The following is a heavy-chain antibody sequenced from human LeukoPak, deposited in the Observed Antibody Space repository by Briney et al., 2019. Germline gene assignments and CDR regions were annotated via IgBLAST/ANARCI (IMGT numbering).Heavy chain of an antibody. CDR3: ARDRPAIATPDAFDI. CDR1: GFTFSTYW. V-gene: IGHV3-7*01. D-gene: IGHD1-26*01. Sequence: PGGSLRLSCTASGFTFSTYWMSWVRQAPGKGLEWVANTREDGSEKYYVDSVKGRFTISRDNAKNSLYLQMNSLGAEDTAVYYCARDRPAIATPDAFDIWGQGTMVTVSS. J-gene: IGHJ3*02. CDR2: TREDGSEK.